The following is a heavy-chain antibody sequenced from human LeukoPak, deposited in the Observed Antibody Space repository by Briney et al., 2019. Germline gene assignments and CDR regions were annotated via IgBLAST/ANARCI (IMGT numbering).Heavy chain of an antibody. Sequence: PSETLSLTCTVSGGSISSYYWSWIRQPPGKGLEWIGYIYYSGSTNYNPSLKGRVTISVDTSKNQFSLKLSSVTAADTAVYYCARGGSSWSNYYYYYYMDVWGKGTTVTVSS. CDR1: GGSISSYY. CDR2: IYYSGST. CDR3: ARGGSSWSNYYYYYYMDV. V-gene: IGHV4-59*01. D-gene: IGHD6-13*01. J-gene: IGHJ6*03.